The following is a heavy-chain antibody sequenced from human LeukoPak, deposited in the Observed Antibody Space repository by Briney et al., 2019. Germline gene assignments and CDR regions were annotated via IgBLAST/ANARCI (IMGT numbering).Heavy chain of an antibody. CDR1: GITFTTYP. Sequence: GGSLRLSCAASGITFTTYPMHWVRQARGRGLEGVAVILYDGSNEYYTDSVKGRFTISRDNSKNTLYRQMNSLRPEDTAVYYCARDQGSFFSGWYFYWGQGTLVTVSS. D-gene: IGHD6-19*01. CDR3: ARDQGSFFSGWYFY. V-gene: IGHV3-30-3*01. CDR2: ILYDGSNE. J-gene: IGHJ4*02.